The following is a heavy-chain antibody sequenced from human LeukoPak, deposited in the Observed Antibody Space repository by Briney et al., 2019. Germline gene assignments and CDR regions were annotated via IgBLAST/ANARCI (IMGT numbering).Heavy chain of an antibody. D-gene: IGHD5-12*01. V-gene: IGHV3-23*01. CDR3: ASGQWLRLLFDY. Sequence: PGGSLRLSCAASGFTFSSYAMSWVRQAPGKGLEWVSAISGSGGSTYYADSVKGRFTISRDNSKNTLYLQMNGLRAEDTAVYYCASGQWLRLLFDYWGQGTLVTVSS. CDR1: GFTFSSYA. CDR2: ISGSGGST. J-gene: IGHJ4*02.